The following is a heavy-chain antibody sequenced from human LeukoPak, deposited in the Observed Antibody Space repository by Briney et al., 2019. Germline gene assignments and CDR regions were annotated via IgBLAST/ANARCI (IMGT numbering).Heavy chain of an antibody. D-gene: IGHD3-16*02. CDR1: GGTFSSYA. V-gene: IGHV1-69*01. J-gene: IGHJ4*02. Sequence: GASVKVSCKVSGGTFSSYAISWVRQAPGQGLEWMGGIIPIFGTANYAQKFQGRVTITADESTSTAYMELSSLRSEDTAVYYCASTASVQPSFFDYWGQGTLVTVSS. CDR3: ASTASVQPSFFDY. CDR2: IIPIFGTA.